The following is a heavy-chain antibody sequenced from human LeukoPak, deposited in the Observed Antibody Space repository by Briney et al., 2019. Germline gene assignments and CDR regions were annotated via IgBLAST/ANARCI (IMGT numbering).Heavy chain of an antibody. D-gene: IGHD3-9*01. V-gene: IGHV4-39*01. CDR3: ARGSVLRYFDWLSSWFDP. J-gene: IGHJ5*02. CDR2: IYYSGST. Sequence: PSETLSLTCTVSGGSISSSSCYWGWIRQPPGKGLEWIGSIYYSGSTYYNPSLKSRVTISVDTSKNQFSLKLSSVTAADTAVYYCARGSVLRYFDWLSSWFDPWGQGTLVTVSS. CDR1: GGSISSSSCY.